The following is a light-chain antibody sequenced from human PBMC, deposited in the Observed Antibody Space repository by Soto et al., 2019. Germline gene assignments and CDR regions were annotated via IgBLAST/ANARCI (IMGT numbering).Light chain of an antibody. Sequence: QSVLTQPASVSGSPGQSITISCTGTNTDVGAYNYVSWYQQHPGKAPKLMIYEVSNRPSGVSNRFSGSKSGNTASLTISGLQADDEADYYCSSYLSSLGNVFGTGTKVTVL. CDR3: SSYLSSLGNV. J-gene: IGLJ1*01. CDR2: EVS. V-gene: IGLV2-14*01. CDR1: NTDVGAYNY.